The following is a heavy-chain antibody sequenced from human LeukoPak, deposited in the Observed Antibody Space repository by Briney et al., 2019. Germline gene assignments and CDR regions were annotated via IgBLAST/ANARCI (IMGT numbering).Heavy chain of an antibody. D-gene: IGHD6-19*01. V-gene: IGHV3-23*01. CDR1: GFTFSSYA. J-gene: IGHJ4*02. CDR2: ISGSGGST. CDR3: ANDPGYSSGWYFDY. Sequence: GGSLRLSCAASGFTFSSYAMSWVRQAPGKGLEWVSAISGSGGSTYYADSVKGRFTISRDNSKNTLYLQMNSLRAEDTAVYYCANDPGYSSGWYFDYWGQGTLVTVSS.